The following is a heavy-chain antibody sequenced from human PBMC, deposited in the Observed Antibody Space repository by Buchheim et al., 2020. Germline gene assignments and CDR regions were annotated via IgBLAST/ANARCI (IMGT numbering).Heavy chain of an antibody. CDR1: GFTSSSYG. CDR3: AKSLAAADAY. D-gene: IGHD6-13*01. J-gene: IGHJ4*02. Sequence: QVQLVESGGGVVQPGRSLRLSCAASGFTSSSYGMHWVRQAPGKGLEWVAVISYDGSNKYYANSVKGRFTISRDNSKNTLYLQMNSLRAEDTAVYYCAKSLAAADAYWGQGTL. CDR2: ISYDGSNK. V-gene: IGHV3-30*18.